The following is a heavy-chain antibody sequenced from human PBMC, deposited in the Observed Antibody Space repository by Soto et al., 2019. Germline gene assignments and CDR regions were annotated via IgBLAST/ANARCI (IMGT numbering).Heavy chain of an antibody. Sequence: PSETLSLTCTVSGCSMSSSNWWNWVRQSPGKGLEWIGEAHHSGRTNYNPSLKSRVTISVDKSKNHFSLRLTSVTAADTAVYYCARGTSYWSWKFDYWGQGILVTVSS. CDR2: AHHSGRT. J-gene: IGHJ4*02. CDR3: ARGTSYWSWKFDY. D-gene: IGHD1-1*01. V-gene: IGHV4-4*02. CDR1: GCSMSSSNW.